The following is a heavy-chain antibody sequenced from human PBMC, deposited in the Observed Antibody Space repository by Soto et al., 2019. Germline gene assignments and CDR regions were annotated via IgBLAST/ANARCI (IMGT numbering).Heavy chain of an antibody. J-gene: IGHJ6*02. D-gene: IGHD6-19*01. CDR2: FDPEDGET. V-gene: IGHV1-24*01. CDR3: ARDLGRIAVAVNYYYYGMDV. CDR1: GYTLTELS. Sequence: ASVKVSCKVSGYTLTELSMHWVRQAPGKGLEWMGGFDPEDGETIYARKFQGRVTMTEDTSTDTVYMELSSLRSEDTAVYYCARDLGRIAVAVNYYYYGMDVWGQGTTVTVSS.